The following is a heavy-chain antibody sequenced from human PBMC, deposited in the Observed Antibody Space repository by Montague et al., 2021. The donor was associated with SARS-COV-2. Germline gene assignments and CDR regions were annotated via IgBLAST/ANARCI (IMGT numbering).Heavy chain of an antibody. D-gene: IGHD3-16*01. J-gene: IGHJ4*02. CDR1: GFTFSRNS. V-gene: IGHV3-21*01. Sequence: SLRLSCATSGFTFSRNSMNWVRQAPGKGLEWVSTISSDTLHTFYAESVKGRFTISRDNAKNELYLQMNSLRAEDKAVYYCARGGEIDVWAPFGHWGQGPLVTVSS. CDR2: ISSDTLHT. CDR3: ARGGEIDVWAPFGH.